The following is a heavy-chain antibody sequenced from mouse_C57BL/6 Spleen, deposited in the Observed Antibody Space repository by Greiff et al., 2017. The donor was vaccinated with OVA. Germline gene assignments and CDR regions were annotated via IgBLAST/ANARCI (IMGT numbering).Heavy chain of an antibody. D-gene: IGHD2-5*01. CDR2: ISSGGDYI. Sequence: DVKLQESGEGLVKPGGSLKLSCAASGFTFSSYAMSWVRQTPEKRLEWVAYISSGGDYIYYADTVKGRFTISRDNARNTLYLQMSSLKSEDTAMYYCTRDPYYSNHWYFDVWGTGTTVTVSS. CDR3: TRDPYYSNHWYFDV. CDR1: GFTFSSYA. J-gene: IGHJ1*03. V-gene: IGHV5-9-1*02.